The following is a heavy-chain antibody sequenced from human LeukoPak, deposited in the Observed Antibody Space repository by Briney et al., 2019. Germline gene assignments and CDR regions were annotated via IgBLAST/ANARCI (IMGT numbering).Heavy chain of an antibody. D-gene: IGHD3-22*01. CDR1: GGSFSDYY. Sequence: SETLSLTCAVYGGSFSDYYWSWIRQPPGKGLEWIGEINHSGSTYYNPSLKSRVTISVDTSKNQFSLKLSSVTAADTAVYYCARHTSPYDSSGYYYGLDYWGQGTLVIVSS. CDR2: INHSGST. CDR3: ARHTSPYDSSGYYYGLDY. J-gene: IGHJ4*02. V-gene: IGHV4-34*01.